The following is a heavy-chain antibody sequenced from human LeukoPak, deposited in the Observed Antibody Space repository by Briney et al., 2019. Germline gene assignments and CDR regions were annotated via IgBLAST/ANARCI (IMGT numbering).Heavy chain of an antibody. CDR3: ARDRENWGHYYYYYMDV. V-gene: IGHV3-7*01. D-gene: IGHD7-27*01. CDR1: GFTFSSYW. J-gene: IGHJ6*03. CDR2: IKQDGSEK. Sequence: GGSLRLSCAASGFTFSSYWMSWVRQAPGKGLEWVANIKQDGSEKYYVDSVEGRFTISRDNAKNSLYLQMNSLRAEDTAVYYCARDRENWGHYYYYYMDVWGKGTTVTVSS.